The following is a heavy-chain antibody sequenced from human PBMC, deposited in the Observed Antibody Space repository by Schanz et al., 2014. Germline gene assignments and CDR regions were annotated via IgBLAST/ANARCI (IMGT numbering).Heavy chain of an antibody. V-gene: IGHV3-11*04. Sequence: QVQLVESGGGLVKPGGSLRLSCAASGFIFSDYYMAWIRQAPGKGPEYVSYISSGGTTTYHSDSVKGRFTISRDSSKNTLYLQMNSLRAEDTAVYCCARVKGEFDYWGQGTLVTVSS. J-gene: IGHJ4*02. CDR1: GFIFSDYY. CDR2: ISSGGTTT. D-gene: IGHD3-16*01. CDR3: ARVKGEFDY.